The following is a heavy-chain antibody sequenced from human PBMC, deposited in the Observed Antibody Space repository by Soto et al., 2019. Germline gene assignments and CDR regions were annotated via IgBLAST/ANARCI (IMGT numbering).Heavy chain of an antibody. CDR2: INPKTGDT. CDR3: ATATNGTTGWYHP. CDR1: GYTFTDFS. Sequence: QVQLVQSGTEVKKPGASVTVSCKSSGYTFTDFSVHWLRQAPGLGLEWVGWINPKTGDTKSSQKFQGRVTMSRDTSVSTAYIDLTSLTRDDTAMYYCATATNGTTGWYHPWGQGTRVTVSS. V-gene: IGHV1-2*02. J-gene: IGHJ5*02. D-gene: IGHD1-1*01.